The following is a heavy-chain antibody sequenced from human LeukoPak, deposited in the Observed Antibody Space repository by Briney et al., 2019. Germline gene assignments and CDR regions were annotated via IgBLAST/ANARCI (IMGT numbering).Heavy chain of an antibody. D-gene: IGHD6-6*01. V-gene: IGHV3-66*01. CDR3: ARGRAAPHFDY. J-gene: IGHJ4*02. CDR2: IYSGGST. CDR1: GFTVSSNY. Sequence: GGSLRLSCAASGFTVSSNYMSWVRQAPGKGLEWVSVIYSGGSTYYADSVKGRFTISRDNAKNSLYLQMNSLRAEDTAVYYCARGRAAPHFDYWGQGTLVTVSS.